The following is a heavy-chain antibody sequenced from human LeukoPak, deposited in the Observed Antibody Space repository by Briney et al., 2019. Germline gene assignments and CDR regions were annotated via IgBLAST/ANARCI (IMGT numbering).Heavy chain of an antibody. D-gene: IGHD3-9*01. Sequence: GGSLRLSCAASGFTFSSYGVHWVRQAPGKGLEWVGFIRSKAYGGTTEYAASVKGRFTISRDDSKSIAYLQMNSLKTEDTAVYYCTRGPIWLYYGMDVWGQGTTVIVSS. J-gene: IGHJ6*02. CDR3: TRGPIWLYYGMDV. CDR2: IRSKAYGGTT. V-gene: IGHV3-49*04. CDR1: GFTFSSYG.